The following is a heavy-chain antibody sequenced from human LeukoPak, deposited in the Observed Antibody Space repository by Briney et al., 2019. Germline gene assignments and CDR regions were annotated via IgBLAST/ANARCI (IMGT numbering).Heavy chain of an antibody. Sequence: GGSLRLSCAASGFTFSDYYMSWIRQAPGKGLEWVSYISSSGSTIYYADSVKGRFTISRDNSKNTLYLQMNSLRAEDTAVYYCAKGFYYDSSGTDDAFDIWGQGTMVTVSS. CDR3: AKGFYYDSSGTDDAFDI. V-gene: IGHV3-11*04. J-gene: IGHJ3*02. D-gene: IGHD3-22*01. CDR2: ISSSGSTI. CDR1: GFTFSDYY.